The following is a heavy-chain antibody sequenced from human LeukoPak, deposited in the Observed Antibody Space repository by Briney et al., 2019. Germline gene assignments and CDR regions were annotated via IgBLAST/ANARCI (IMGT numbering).Heavy chain of an antibody. J-gene: IGHJ6*02. Sequence: SETLSLTCSVSGGSISGRRYYWGWIRQPPGRGLEWIGSIHYDGATYYNPSLKSRVTISVDTSKNQFSLKLSSVTAADTAVYYCAREYSSSWYGMDVWGQGTTVTVSS. V-gene: IGHV4-39*07. CDR3: AREYSSSWYGMDV. CDR2: IHYDGAT. D-gene: IGHD6-13*01. CDR1: GGSISGRRYY.